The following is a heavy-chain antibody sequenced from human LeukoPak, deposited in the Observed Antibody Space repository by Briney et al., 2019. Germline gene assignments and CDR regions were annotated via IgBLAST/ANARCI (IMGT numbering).Heavy chain of an antibody. CDR3: ARDAAGYDP. CDR1: AIPFHTFW. Sequence: GPLGIPRGASAIPFHTFWMSWGRQAPGKGVEWVANIKEDGTKKYYVDSVKGRFTISRDNAENSLYLQMNSLRAEDTAVYYCARDAAGYDPWGQGTLVTVS. CDR2: IKEDGTKK. V-gene: IGHV3-7*01. D-gene: IGHD6-13*01. J-gene: IGHJ5*02.